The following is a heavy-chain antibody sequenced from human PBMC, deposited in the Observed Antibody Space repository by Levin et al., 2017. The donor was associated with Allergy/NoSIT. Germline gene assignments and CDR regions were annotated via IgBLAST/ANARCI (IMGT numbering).Heavy chain of an antibody. Sequence: TLSLTCTFSGFSLTTSGMCVSWIRQPPGNALEWLARIDWDDDKYYSTSLKTRLTISRDTSQNQVVLTMTSMDPEDTATYYCARATNHYYGRGFDYWGQGTPVTVSS. V-gene: IGHV2-70*11. J-gene: IGHJ4*02. CDR3: ARATNHYYGRGFDY. CDR2: IDWDDDK. CDR1: GFSLTTSGMC. D-gene: IGHD3-10*01.